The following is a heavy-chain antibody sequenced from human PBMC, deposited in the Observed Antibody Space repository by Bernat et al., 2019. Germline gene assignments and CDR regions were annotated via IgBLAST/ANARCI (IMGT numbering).Heavy chain of an antibody. CDR3: ARDRRGTDSGGMDV. D-gene: IGHD3-16*01. Sequence: QVQLVESGGGLVKPGGSLRLSCAASGFTFSSYAMHWVHQAPGKGLEWAAAIPYDGANKYYADSVKGRFTISRDNSKNTLYLQMNSLRAEDTAVYYCARDRRGTDSGGMDVWGQGTTVTVSS. J-gene: IGHJ6*02. CDR2: IPYDGANK. V-gene: IGHV3-30-3*01. CDR1: GFTFSSYA.